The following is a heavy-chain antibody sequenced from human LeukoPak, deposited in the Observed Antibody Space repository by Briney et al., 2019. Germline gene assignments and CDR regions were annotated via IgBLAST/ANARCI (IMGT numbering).Heavy chain of an antibody. Sequence: GGSLRLSCAASGFTFSDYYMSWIRQAPGKGLEWVSYISSSGSTIYYADSVKGRFTISRDNAKNSLYLQMNSLRAEDTAVYYCARSTYYYDSSGYRGDYWGQGTLVTVSS. CDR3: ARSTYYYDSSGYRGDY. CDR2: ISSSGSTI. J-gene: IGHJ4*02. V-gene: IGHV3-11*04. CDR1: GFTFSDYY. D-gene: IGHD3-22*01.